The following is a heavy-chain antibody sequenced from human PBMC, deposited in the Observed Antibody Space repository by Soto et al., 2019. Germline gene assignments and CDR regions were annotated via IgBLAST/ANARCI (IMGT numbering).Heavy chain of an antibody. D-gene: IGHD3-22*01. CDR1: GFTFSSYG. V-gene: IGHV3-30*18. J-gene: IGHJ4*02. CDR2: ISYDGSNK. Sequence: PGGSLRLSCAASGFTFSSYGMHWVRQAPGKGLEWVAVISYDGSNKYYADSVKGRFTISRDNSKNTLYLQMNSLRAEDTAVYYCAKEPSHYYDSSGHDYWGQGTLVTVSS. CDR3: AKEPSHYYDSSGHDY.